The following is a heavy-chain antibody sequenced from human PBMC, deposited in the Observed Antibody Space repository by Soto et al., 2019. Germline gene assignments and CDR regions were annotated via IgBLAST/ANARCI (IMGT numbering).Heavy chain of an antibody. V-gene: IGHV4-39*01. CDR1: GGSISISRYY. J-gene: IGHJ3*02. CDR2: IYYSGST. CDR3: ARPPTASLDAFEI. Sequence: PSETLSLTCTVSGGSISISRYYWGWIRQPPGKGLEWIGSIYYSGSTYYNPSLRSRVTISVDTSKNQFSLNLNSVTAADTAVYYCARPPTASLDAFEIWGQGTMVTVSS.